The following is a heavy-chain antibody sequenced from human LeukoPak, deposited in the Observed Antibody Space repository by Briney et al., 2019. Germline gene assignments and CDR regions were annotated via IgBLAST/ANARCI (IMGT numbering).Heavy chain of an antibody. CDR2: IYSGGST. Sequence: PGGSLRLSCAASGFTVSSNYMSWVRQAPGKGLEWVSVIYSGGSTYYADSVKGRFTISRDNSKNTLYLQLNSLRAEDTAVYYCARALYYYDSSFDHWGQGTLVTVSS. V-gene: IGHV3-53*01. D-gene: IGHD3-22*01. CDR3: ARALYYYDSSFDH. J-gene: IGHJ4*02. CDR1: GFTVSSNY.